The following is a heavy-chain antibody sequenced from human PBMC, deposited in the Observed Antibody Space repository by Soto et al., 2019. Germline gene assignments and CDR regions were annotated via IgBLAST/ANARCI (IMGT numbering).Heavy chain of an antibody. V-gene: IGHV3-23*01. CDR2: ISGSGGST. CDR3: AKPHGLHWGLTDAFDI. CDR1: GFTFSSYA. D-gene: IGHD7-27*01. J-gene: IGHJ3*02. Sequence: GGSLRLSCAASGFTFSSYAMSWVRQAPGKGLEWVSAISGSGGSTYYADSVKGRFTISRDNSKNTLYLQMNSLRAEDTAVYYCAKPHGLHWGLTDAFDIWGQGTMVTVSS.